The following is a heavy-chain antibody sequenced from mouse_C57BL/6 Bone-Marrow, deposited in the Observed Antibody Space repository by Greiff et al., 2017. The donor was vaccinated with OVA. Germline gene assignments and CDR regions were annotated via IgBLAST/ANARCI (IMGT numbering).Heavy chain of an antibody. D-gene: IGHD1-1*01. Sequence: VKLMESGAELARPGASVKLSCKASGYTFTSYGISWVKQRTGQGLEWIGELYPRSGNTYYNEKFKGKATLTDDKSSSTAYMELRSLTSEVSAVYFCARGDYYGSSLDYWGQGTTLTVSS. J-gene: IGHJ2*01. CDR2: LYPRSGNT. V-gene: IGHV1-81*01. CDR3: ARGDYYGSSLDY. CDR1: GYTFTSYG.